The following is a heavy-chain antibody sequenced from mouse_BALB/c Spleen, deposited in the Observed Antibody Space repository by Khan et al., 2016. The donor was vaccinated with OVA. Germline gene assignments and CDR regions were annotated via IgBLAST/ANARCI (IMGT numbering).Heavy chain of an antibody. V-gene: IGHV9-3-1*01. Sequence: VQLQESGPELKKPGETVKISCKASGHTFTKYGMNWVKQAPGEGLKWMGWINTYTGEPTYADDFNGRFAFSLETSASTAYLQINNLKNEDTATDFCARPPYFSYVMDNWGQGTSVTVSS. D-gene: IGHD2-10*01. J-gene: IGHJ4*01. CDR2: INTYTGEP. CDR3: ARPPYFSYVMDN. CDR1: GHTFTKYG.